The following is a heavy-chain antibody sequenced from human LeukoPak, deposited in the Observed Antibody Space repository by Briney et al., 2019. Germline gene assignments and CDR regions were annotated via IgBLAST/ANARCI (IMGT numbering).Heavy chain of an antibody. J-gene: IGHJ4*02. Sequence: GGSLRLSCAASGFTFSSYGMHWVRQAPGKGLEWVAAISYDGSNKYYADSVKGRFTISRDNSKNTLYLQMNSLRAEDTAVYYCAKDFWSGYYRMYYFDYWGQGTLVTVSS. V-gene: IGHV3-30*18. CDR1: GFTFSSYG. D-gene: IGHD3-3*01. CDR3: AKDFWSGYYRMYYFDY. CDR2: ISYDGSNK.